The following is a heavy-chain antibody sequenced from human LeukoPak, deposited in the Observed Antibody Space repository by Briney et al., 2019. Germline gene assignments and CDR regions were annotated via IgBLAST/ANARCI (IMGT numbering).Heavy chain of an antibody. V-gene: IGHV3-21*01. CDR1: GFTFDDYA. Sequence: PGGSLRLSCTTSGFTFDDYAMHWVRQTPGKGLEWVARISSSSSYIYYADSVKGRFTISRDNAKNSLYLQMNSLRAEDTAVYYCARDTAAAGLWGQGTLVTVSS. D-gene: IGHD6-13*01. CDR3: ARDTAAAGL. CDR2: ISSSSSYI. J-gene: IGHJ4*02.